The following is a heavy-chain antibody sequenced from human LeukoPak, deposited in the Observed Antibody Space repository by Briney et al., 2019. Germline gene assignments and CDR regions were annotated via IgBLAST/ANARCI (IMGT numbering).Heavy chain of an antibody. J-gene: IGHJ2*01. V-gene: IGHV3-48*03. CDR3: ARGVCSGGSCLLSNWYFGL. Sequence: PGGSLRLSCAASGFTFSSYEMHWVRQAPGKGLEWVSYISSSGSTIYYADSVKGRFTISRDNAKNSLYLQMNSLRAEDTAVYYCARGVCSGGSCLLSNWYFGLWGRGTLVTVSS. CDR1: GFTFSSYE. D-gene: IGHD2-15*01. CDR2: ISSSGSTI.